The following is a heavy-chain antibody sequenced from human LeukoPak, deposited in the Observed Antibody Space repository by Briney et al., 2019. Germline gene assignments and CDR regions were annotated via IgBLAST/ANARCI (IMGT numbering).Heavy chain of an antibody. CDR1: GGSISSSSYY. V-gene: IGHV4-39*01. J-gene: IGHJ4*02. CDR2: IYYSGST. Sequence: PSETLSLTCTVSGGSISSSSYYWGWIRQPPGKGLEWIGSIYYSGSTYYNPSLKSRVTISVDTSKNQFSLKLSSVTAADTAVYYCARQGDYYDGSGYDYWGQGTLVTVSS. CDR3: ARQGDYYDGSGYDY. D-gene: IGHD3-22*01.